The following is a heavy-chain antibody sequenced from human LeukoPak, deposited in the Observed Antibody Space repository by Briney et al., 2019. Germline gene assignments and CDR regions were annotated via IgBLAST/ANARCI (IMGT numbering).Heavy chain of an antibody. D-gene: IGHD3-3*01. Sequence: TGGSLRLSCAASGFTFSSYEMNWVRQAPGKGLEWVSYISSSGDSIYYADSVKGRFTISRDNAKKSLYLQMNSLRAEDTAVYYCAKDGTNYDFWSGYKPSDYWGQGTLVTVSS. CDR2: ISSSGDSI. J-gene: IGHJ4*02. V-gene: IGHV3-48*03. CDR3: AKDGTNYDFWSGYKPSDY. CDR1: GFTFSSYE.